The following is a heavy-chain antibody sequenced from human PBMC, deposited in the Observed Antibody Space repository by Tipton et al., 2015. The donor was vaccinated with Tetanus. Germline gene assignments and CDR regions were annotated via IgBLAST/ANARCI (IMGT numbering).Heavy chain of an antibody. CDR3: AREADCSGGSCFSGDFDT. D-gene: IGHD2-15*01. CDR2: VWGDGSKQ. J-gene: IGHJ4*02. CDR1: GFTFNGYG. Sequence: QVQLVQSGGGVVQPGRSLRLSCAASGFTFNGYGMHWVRQAPGKGLEWLALVWGDGSKQYYADSVKGRFTISRDNSKNTVDLQMNSLRAEDTALYYCAREADCSGGSCFSGDFDTWGQGTQVTVSS. V-gene: IGHV3-33*01.